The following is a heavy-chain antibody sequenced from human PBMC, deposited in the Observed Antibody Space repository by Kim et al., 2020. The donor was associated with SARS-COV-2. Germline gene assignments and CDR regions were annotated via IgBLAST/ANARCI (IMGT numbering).Heavy chain of an antibody. D-gene: IGHD3-10*01. V-gene: IGHV3-30-3*01. CDR2: ISYDGSNK. Sequence: GGSLRLSCAASGFTFSSYAMHWVRQAPGKGLEWVAVISYDGSNKYYADSVKGRFTISRDNSKNTLYLQMNSLRAEDTAVYYCARPIGLLWFGELSSWGQGTLVTVSS. J-gene: IGHJ5*02. CDR3: ARPIGLLWFGELSS. CDR1: GFTFSSYA.